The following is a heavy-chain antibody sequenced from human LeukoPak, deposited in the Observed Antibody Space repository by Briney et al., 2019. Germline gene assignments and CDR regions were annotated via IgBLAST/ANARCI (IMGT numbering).Heavy chain of an antibody. CDR1: GYTFTSYG. J-gene: IGHJ6*03. CDR2: VNTYNGKT. V-gene: IGHV1-18*01. CDR3: SRGGFLEWVLGYMDV. D-gene: IGHD3-3*01. Sequence: ASVKVSCKASGYTFTSYGISWVRQAPGQGLEWMEWVNTYNGKTNLDHNLQGRVTITADTSTGPAYMELRRCISCGTGLFYRSRGGFLEWVLGYMDVWGEGTTVTVSS.